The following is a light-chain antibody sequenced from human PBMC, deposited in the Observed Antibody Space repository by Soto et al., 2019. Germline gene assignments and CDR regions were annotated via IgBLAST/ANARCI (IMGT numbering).Light chain of an antibody. V-gene: IGLV1-47*01. CDR3: AAWDDSLSGPSYV. Sequence: QSVLTQPPSASGTPGQRVTISCSGSSSNIGSNYVYWYQQLPGTAPKLLIYRNNQRPPGVPDRFSGSKSGTSASLAISGLGSEDESDYYCAAWDDSLSGPSYVFGTGTKVTVL. CDR2: RNN. J-gene: IGLJ1*01. CDR1: SSNIGSNY.